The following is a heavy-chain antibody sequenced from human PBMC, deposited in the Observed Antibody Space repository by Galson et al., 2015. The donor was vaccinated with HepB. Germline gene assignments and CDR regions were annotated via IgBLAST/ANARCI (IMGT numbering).Heavy chain of an antibody. CDR2: INGRGSKR. V-gene: IGHV3-23*01. Sequence: SLRLSCASSGFSFSNYGIHWVRQAPGKGLEWVASINGRGSKRNYAESVKGRFPISRDNSKNTLFLEMNSLRAEDTAVYYCVKEGAWFGGDWFDPWGQGILVIVS. CDR3: VKEGAWFGGDWFDP. J-gene: IGHJ5*02. CDR1: GFSFSNYG. D-gene: IGHD3-16*01.